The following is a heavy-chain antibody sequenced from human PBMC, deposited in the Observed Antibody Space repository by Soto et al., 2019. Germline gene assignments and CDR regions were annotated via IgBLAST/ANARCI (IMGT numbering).Heavy chain of an antibody. CDR1: GGSISSGGYY. V-gene: IGHV4-31*03. Sequence: PSETLSLTCTVSGGSISSGGYYWSWIRQHPGKGLEWIGYIYYSGSTYYNPSLKSRVTISVDTSKNQFSLKLSSVTAAYTAVYYCARTRPSISSYYDSSGYVVLWFDPWGQGTLVTVSS. J-gene: IGHJ5*02. CDR3: ARTRPSISSYYDSSGYVVLWFDP. CDR2: IYYSGST. D-gene: IGHD3-22*01.